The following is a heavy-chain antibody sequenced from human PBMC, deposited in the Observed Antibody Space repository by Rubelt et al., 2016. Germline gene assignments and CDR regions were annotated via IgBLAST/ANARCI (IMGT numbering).Heavy chain of an antibody. J-gene: IGHJ4*02. CDR3: ARRYCSGGSCYQHY. CDR1: GGSISSSSYY. D-gene: IGHD2-15*01. Sequence: QLQLQESGPGLVKPSETLSLTCTVSGGSISSSSYYWGWIRQPPGKGLEWIGSIYYSGSTYYNPSLKSRFTISVDTSKNQFSLKLSSVTAADTAVYYCARRYCSGGSCYQHYWGQGTLVTVSS. V-gene: IGHV4-39*07. CDR2: IYYSGST.